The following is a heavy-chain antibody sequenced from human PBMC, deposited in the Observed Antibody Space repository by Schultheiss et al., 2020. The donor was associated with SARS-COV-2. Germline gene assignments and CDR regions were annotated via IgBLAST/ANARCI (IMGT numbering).Heavy chain of an antibody. Sequence: SETLSLTCAVYGGSFSGYYWSWIRQPPGKGLEWIGEINQSGGTNYNPSLKSRVKISVDTSKTQFSLKLSSVTAADTAVYYCARAGYSSSNWFDPWGQGTLVTVSS. CDR3: ARAGYSSSNWFDP. J-gene: IGHJ5*02. D-gene: IGHD6-6*01. CDR2: INQSGGT. V-gene: IGHV4-34*01. CDR1: GGSFSGYY.